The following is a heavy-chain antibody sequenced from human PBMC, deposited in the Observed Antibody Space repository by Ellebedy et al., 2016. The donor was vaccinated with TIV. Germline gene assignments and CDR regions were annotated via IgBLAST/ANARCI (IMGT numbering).Heavy chain of an antibody. CDR3: ARGILTYGMDV. CDR1: GFIFTDYY. CDR2: VRGDGVTT. V-gene: IGHV3-11*01. Sequence: GESLKISCAASGFIFTDYYMGWVRQAPGKGLEWISFVRGDGVTTFYSDSVKGRLATSRDNAQKSLSLHMIGLRADDTAVYYCARGILTYGMDVWGEGTTVIVSS. J-gene: IGHJ6*04.